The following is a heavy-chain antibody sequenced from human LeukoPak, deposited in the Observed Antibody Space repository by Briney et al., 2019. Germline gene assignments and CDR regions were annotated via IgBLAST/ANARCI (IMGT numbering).Heavy chain of an antibody. D-gene: IGHD1-26*01. J-gene: IGHJ4*02. CDR1: GFTFSSYA. V-gene: IGHV3-23*01. Sequence: GGSLRLSCVASGFTFSSYAMSWVRQAPGKGLEWASAISGSGGSTYYADSVKGRFTISRDNSKNTLYLQMNSLRAEDTAVYYCAKGPKWELGYWGQGTLVTVSS. CDR2: ISGSGGST. CDR3: AKGPKWELGY.